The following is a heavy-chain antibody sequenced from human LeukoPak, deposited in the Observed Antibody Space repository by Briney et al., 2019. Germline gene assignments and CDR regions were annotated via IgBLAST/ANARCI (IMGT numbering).Heavy chain of an antibody. D-gene: IGHD6-19*01. CDR2: ISSSGGST. CDR3: ARAGPYYLDY. Sequence: GGSLRLSCAASGFTFSSYAMGWVRQAPGKGLECISTISSSGGSTYYMDSVKGRFTISRDNSKNTLYLQMSSLRAEDTAVYFCARAGPYYLDYWGQGTLVTVSS. CDR1: GFTFSSYA. V-gene: IGHV3-23*01. J-gene: IGHJ4*02.